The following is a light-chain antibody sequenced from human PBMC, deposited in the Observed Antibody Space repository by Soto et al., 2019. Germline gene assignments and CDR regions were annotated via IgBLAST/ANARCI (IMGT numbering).Light chain of an antibody. CDR1: QSVYSN. V-gene: IGKV3-15*01. CDR3: QQYNNWPLT. J-gene: IGKJ4*01. Sequence: EIVMTQSPATLSVPPGERATLSCRASQSVYSNLAWYQQKTCQAPRLLIYGTSNRATGIPARFSGSGSGTEFSLTISSLQSEDFAVYYCQQYNNWPLTFGGGTKVEIK. CDR2: GTS.